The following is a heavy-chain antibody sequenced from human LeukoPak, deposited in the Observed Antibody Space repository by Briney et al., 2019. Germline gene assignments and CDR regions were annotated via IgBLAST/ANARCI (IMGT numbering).Heavy chain of an antibody. CDR2: IYYSGST. V-gene: IGHV4-30-4*01. D-gene: IGHD6-13*01. Sequence: SSETLSLTCTVSGGSISSGDYYWSWIRQPPGKGLEWIGYIYYSGSTYYNPSLKSRVTISVDTSKNQFSLKLSSVTAADTAVYYCAREDSSSWRFDYWGQGTLVTVSS. J-gene: IGHJ4*02. CDR1: GGSISSGDYY. CDR3: AREDSSSWRFDY.